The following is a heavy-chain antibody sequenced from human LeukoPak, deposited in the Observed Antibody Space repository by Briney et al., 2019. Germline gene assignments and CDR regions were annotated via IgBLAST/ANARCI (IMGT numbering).Heavy chain of an antibody. CDR2: IYYSGST. CDR1: GGSINSYY. V-gene: IGHV4-59*01. D-gene: IGHD2-2*01. J-gene: IGHJ5*02. CDR3: ARDGKYCSSTSCYPNWFDP. Sequence: SETLSLTCTVSGGSINSYYWSWIRQPPGKGLEWIGYIYYSGSTNYNPSLKSRVTISVDTSKNQFSLKLSSVTAADTAVYYCARDGKYCSSTSCYPNWFDPWGQGTLVTVSS.